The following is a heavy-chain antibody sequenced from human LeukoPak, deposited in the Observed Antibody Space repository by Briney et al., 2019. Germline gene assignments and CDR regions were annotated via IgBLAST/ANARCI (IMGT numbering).Heavy chain of an antibody. Sequence: GGSLRLPCSASGFTFSSYGMHWVRQAPGKGLEWVAVISYDGSNKYYADSVKGRFTISRDNSKNTLYLQMNSLRAEDTAVYYCAKGDYGGKDRPYYFDYWGQGTLVTVSS. CDR2: ISYDGSNK. V-gene: IGHV3-30*18. CDR1: GFTFSSYG. D-gene: IGHD4-23*01. J-gene: IGHJ4*02. CDR3: AKGDYGGKDRPYYFDY.